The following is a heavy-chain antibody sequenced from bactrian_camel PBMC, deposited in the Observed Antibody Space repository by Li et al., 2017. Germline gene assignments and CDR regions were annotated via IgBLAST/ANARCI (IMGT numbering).Heavy chain of an antibody. CDR3: AAARPVLYYDYVCSTSNPDDYKV. J-gene: IGHJ4*01. D-gene: IGHD4*01. CDR2: LSSAHTT. Sequence: HVQLVESGGGSVKPGGSLKLSCKESGDRLSKCGLAWFRRAPGKTPEMVASLSSAHTTDYLNSVKGRFTISHDNLKKTLTLQMTNLIPEDAGIYYCAAARPVLYYDYVCSTSNPDDYKVWGRGTQVTVS. V-gene: IGHV3S53*01. CDR1: GDRLSKCG.